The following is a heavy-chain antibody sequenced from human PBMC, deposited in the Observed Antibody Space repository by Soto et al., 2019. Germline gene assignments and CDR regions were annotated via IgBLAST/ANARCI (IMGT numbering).Heavy chain of an antibody. D-gene: IGHD3-22*01. J-gene: IGHJ4*02. CDR3: ARPYDSSGYYFYDY. CDR2: IYPGDSDT. V-gene: IGHV5-51*01. Sequence: GESLKISCNGSGYSFTGYWIGLVRQMPGRGLDWMGIIYPGDSDTKYSPSFQGQVTISADKSISTAYLQWSSLKASGTAMYYCARPYDSSGYYFYDYWGQGTLVTVSS. CDR1: GYSFTGYW.